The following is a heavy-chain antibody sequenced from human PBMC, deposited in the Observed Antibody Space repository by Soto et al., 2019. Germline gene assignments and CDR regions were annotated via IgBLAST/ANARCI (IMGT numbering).Heavy chain of an antibody. CDR2: ISVSGGTT. CDR1: GFTFNNYA. J-gene: IGHJ4*02. Sequence: GGSLRLSCAASGFTFNNYALTWVRQAPGKGLEWVSTISVSGGTTHYADSVKGRFTISSDKSKNTLYLQMNSLRVEDTAVYYCARDGRGLGKLSLFEYWGQGTLVTVSS. CDR3: ARDGRGLGKLSLFEY. V-gene: IGHV3-23*01. D-gene: IGHD3-16*01.